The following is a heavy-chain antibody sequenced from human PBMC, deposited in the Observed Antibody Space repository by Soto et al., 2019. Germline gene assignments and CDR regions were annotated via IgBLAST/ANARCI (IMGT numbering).Heavy chain of an antibody. CDR1: GFTFTNCV. J-gene: IGHJ4*02. CDR2: ITTNGHT. D-gene: IGHD6-13*01. Sequence: EVHLLESGGVLVQPGESLRLSCETSGFTFTNCVMTWVRQPPGKRLEWVSVITTNGHTDYADSVKGRFTTSTDNSKNTVYLQMNSVRAEDSAIYYCAKGLLNGRWYAADWGQGTLVTVSS. V-gene: IGHV3-23*01. CDR3: AKGLLNGRWYAAD.